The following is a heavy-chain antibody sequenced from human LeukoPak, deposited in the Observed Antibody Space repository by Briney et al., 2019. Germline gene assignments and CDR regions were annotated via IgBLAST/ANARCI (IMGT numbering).Heavy chain of an antibody. Sequence: KAGGSLRLSCAASGFTFSSYSMNWVRQAPGKGLEWVSSISSSSSYIYYADSVKGRFTISRDNAKNSLYLQMNSLRAEDTAVYYCAREMATIMGIDYWGQGTLVTVSS. J-gene: IGHJ4*02. V-gene: IGHV3-21*01. D-gene: IGHD5-24*01. CDR1: GFTFSSYS. CDR2: ISSSSSYI. CDR3: AREMATIMGIDY.